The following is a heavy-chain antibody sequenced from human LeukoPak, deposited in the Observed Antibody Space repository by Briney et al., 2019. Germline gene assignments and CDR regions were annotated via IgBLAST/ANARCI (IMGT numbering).Heavy chain of an antibody. CDR1: GFTFTTHT. V-gene: IGHV3-23*01. J-gene: IGHJ6*03. Sequence: GGSLRLSCAASGFTFTTHTMSWVRQAPEKGLEWVSAIGSSAVTTFYADSVKGRFTISRDNSKNTLYLEMNSLRAEDTAVFYCAKDGVILAPGIYWYMDVWGRGTTVTVSS. D-gene: IGHD3-16*02. CDR3: AKDGVILAPGIYWYMDV. CDR2: IGSSAVTT.